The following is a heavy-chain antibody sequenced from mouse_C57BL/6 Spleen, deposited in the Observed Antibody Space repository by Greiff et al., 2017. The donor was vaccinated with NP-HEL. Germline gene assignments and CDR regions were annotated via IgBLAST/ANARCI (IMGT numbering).Heavy chain of an antibody. J-gene: IGHJ2*01. V-gene: IGHV1-55*01. CDR1: GYTFTSYW. CDR3: ARFYYGSSNGFDY. CDR2: IYPGSGST. D-gene: IGHD1-1*01. Sequence: QVQLKQPGAELVKPGASVKMSCKASGYTFTSYWITWVKQRPGQGLEWIGDIYPGSGSTNYNEKFKSKATLTVDTSSSTAYMQLSSLTSEDSAVYYCARFYYGSSNGFDYWGTGTTLTVSS.